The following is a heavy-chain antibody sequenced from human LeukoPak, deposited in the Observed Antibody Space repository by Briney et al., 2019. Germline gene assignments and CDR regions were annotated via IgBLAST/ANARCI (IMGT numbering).Heavy chain of an antibody. CDR2: ISSSSSYI. Sequence: GGSLRLSCAASGFTFSSYSMSWVRQAPGKGLEWVSSISSSSSYIYYADSVKGRFTISRDNAKNSLYLQMNSLRAEDTAVYYCARVRYCSSTSCPSDYWGQGTLVTVSS. D-gene: IGHD2-2*01. CDR3: ARVRYCSSTSCPSDY. J-gene: IGHJ4*02. CDR1: GFTFSSYS. V-gene: IGHV3-21*01.